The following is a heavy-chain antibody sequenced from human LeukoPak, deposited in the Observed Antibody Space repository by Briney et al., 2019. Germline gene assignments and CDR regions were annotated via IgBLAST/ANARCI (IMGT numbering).Heavy chain of an antibody. CDR3: SLARSEYHYGMDV. V-gene: IGHV6-1*01. Sequence: PSQTLSLTCAISGDSVSSISVAWNWISQSPSRGLEWLGRTYYRSKWYYEYAVSVKSRINISPDTSKNHFSLQLTSVTPEGTAVYYCSLARSEYHYGMDVWGQGTTVTVSS. CDR1: GDSVSSISVA. CDR2: TYYRSKWYY. J-gene: IGHJ6*02.